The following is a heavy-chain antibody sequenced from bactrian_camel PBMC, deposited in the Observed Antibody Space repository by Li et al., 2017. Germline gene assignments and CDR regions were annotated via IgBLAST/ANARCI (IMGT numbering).Heavy chain of an antibody. J-gene: IGHJ6*01. CDR1: GFVFSDYY. CDR2: INRDGTTT. D-gene: IGHD5*01. Sequence: DVQLVESGGGLVQPGGSQRLSCAASGFVFSDYYISWVRQAPGKGLEWVSRINRDGTTTDYSDSMKGRFTISRDNAKNTVYLQMFNLKAEDTAVYYCVRDLGPAGNTFAFWGQGTQVTVS. V-gene: IGHV3S40*01. CDR3: VRDLGPAGNTFAF.